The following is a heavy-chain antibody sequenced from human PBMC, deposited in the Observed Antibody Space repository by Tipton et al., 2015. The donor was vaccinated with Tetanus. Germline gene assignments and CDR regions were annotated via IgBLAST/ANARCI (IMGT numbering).Heavy chain of an antibody. V-gene: IGHV4-59*11. Sequence: TLSLTCSVSGGSMSSHYWSWIRQPPGKGLEWIGYIYYSGGTKYNPSLKSRVTISVDTSKKQLSLKLTFVTAADTAVYYCARSWARDFGGDHYYFDLWGRGTLVAVSS. J-gene: IGHJ2*01. CDR2: IYYSGGT. CDR3: ARSWARDFGGDHYYFDL. D-gene: IGHD2-21*02. CDR1: GGSMSSHY.